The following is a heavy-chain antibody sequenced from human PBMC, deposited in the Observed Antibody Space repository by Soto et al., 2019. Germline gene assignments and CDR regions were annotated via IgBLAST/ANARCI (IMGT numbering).Heavy chain of an antibody. Sequence: QVPLVQSGAEVKKPGSSVKVSCKASGGTFSSYAISWVRQAPGQGLEWLGGIIPIFGTANYAQKFQGRVTITADESTSTAYMELSSRRAEDTAVYDCASWVDRDYDIWTGHDYWGQGTLVTVSA. J-gene: IGHJ4*02. CDR3: ASWVDRDYDIWTGHDY. D-gene: IGHD3-9*01. CDR2: IIPIFGTA. CDR1: GGTFSSYA. V-gene: IGHV1-69*01.